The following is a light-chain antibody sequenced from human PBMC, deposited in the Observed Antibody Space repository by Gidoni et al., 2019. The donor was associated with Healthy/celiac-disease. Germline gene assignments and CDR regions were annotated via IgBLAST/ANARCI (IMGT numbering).Light chain of an antibody. V-gene: IGLV3-19*01. CDR2: GKN. CDR1: SLRSYY. Sequence: SSELTQDPAVSVAVGQTVRITCQGDSLRSYYASWYQQKPGQAPVLVIYGKNNRPSGIPDRFSGSSSGNTASLPITGAQAEDEADYYCNSRDSSGNHVVFGGGTNLTX. CDR3: NSRDSSGNHVV. J-gene: IGLJ2*01.